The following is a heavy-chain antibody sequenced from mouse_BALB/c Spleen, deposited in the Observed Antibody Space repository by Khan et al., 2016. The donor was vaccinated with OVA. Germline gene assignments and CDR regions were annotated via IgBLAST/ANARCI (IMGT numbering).Heavy chain of an antibody. CDR2: INTYTGEP. Sequence: QIQLVQSGPELKKPGATVKISCKASGYTFTNYGMNWVKQAPGKGLKWMGWINTYTGEPTYADDFKGRFAFSLETSANTAYLQINNLKNEDTATYFCARSASYWFFDVWGAGTTVTVSS. D-gene: IGHD6-1*01. CDR3: ARSASYWFFDV. J-gene: IGHJ1*01. CDR1: GYTFTNYG. V-gene: IGHV9-3-1*01.